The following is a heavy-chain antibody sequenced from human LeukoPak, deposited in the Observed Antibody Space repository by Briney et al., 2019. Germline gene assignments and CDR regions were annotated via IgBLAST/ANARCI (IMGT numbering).Heavy chain of an antibody. CDR2: ISYDGSNK. J-gene: IGHJ4*02. V-gene: IGHV3-30*01. CDR1: GFTFSSYA. D-gene: IGHD4-17*01. CDR3: ARTTFYGDYVFDY. Sequence: GGSLRLSCAASGFTFSSYAMHWVRQAPGKGLEWVAVISYDGSNKYYADSVKGRFTISRDNSKNTLYLQMNSLRAEDTAVYYCARTTFYGDYVFDYWGQGTLVTVSS.